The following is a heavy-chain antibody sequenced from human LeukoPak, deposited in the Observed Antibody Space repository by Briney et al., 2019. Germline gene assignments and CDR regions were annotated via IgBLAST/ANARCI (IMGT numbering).Heavy chain of an antibody. D-gene: IGHD4-17*01. V-gene: IGHV1-69*13. J-gene: IGHJ4*02. Sequence: PVASVKVSCKASGGTFSSYAISWVRQAPGQGLEWMGGIIPIFGTANYAQKFQGRVTITADESTSTAYMELSSLRSEDTAVYYCARGSYGDYVFLMSWGQGTLVTVSS. CDR2: IIPIFGTA. CDR3: ARGSYGDYVFLMS. CDR1: GGTFSSYA.